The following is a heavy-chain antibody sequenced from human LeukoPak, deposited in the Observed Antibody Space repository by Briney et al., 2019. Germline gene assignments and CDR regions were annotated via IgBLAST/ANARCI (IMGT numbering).Heavy chain of an antibody. J-gene: IGHJ5*02. V-gene: IGHV1-18*01. D-gene: IGHD5-18*01. CDR1: GYTFTSYG. CDR2: ISAYNGNT. CDR3: ARDPSTYGDTAMTP. Sequence: GASVKVSCKASGYTFTSYGISWVRQAPGQGLEWMGWISAYNGNTNYAQKLQGRVTMTTDTSTSTAYMELRSLRSDDTAVYYCARDPSTYGDTAMTPWGQGTLVTVSS.